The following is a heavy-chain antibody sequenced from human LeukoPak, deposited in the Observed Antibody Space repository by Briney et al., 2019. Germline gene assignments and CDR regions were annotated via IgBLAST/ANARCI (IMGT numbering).Heavy chain of an antibody. D-gene: IGHD5-12*01. J-gene: IGHJ3*01. CDR3: AKGAGIVATYDAFDF. CDR2: ISYDGSNK. Sequence: GGSLRLSCAASGFTFSSYGMHWVRQAPGKGLEWVAVISYDGSNKYYADSVKGRFTISRDNSKNTLYLQMNSLRAEDTAVYYCAKGAGIVATYDAFDFWGQGTMVTVSS. CDR1: GFTFSSYG. V-gene: IGHV3-30*18.